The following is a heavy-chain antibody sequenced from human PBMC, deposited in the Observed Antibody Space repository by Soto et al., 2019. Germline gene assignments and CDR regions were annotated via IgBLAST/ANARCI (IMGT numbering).Heavy chain of an antibody. V-gene: IGHV1-3*01. D-gene: IGHD1-1*01. CDR1: GYTFTSYA. Sequence: ASVKVSCKASGYTFTSYAMHWVRQAPGQRLEWMGWINAGNGNTKYSQKFQGRVTITRDTSASTAYMELSSLRSEDTAVYYCARIIRQYGTARYFDYWGQGTLVTAPQ. CDR3: ARIIRQYGTARYFDY. CDR2: INAGNGNT. J-gene: IGHJ4*02.